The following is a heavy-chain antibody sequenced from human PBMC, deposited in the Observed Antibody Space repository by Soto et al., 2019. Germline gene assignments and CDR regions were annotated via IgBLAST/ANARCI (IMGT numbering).Heavy chain of an antibody. V-gene: IGHV1-69*06. D-gene: IGHD6-6*01. CDR1: GGTFSSYA. J-gene: IGHJ6*04. CDR3: ARGEYNSTSDKLLSRHGLDN. CDR2: IVPLFRTT. Sequence: QVQLVQSGAEAKKPGSSVMVSCKTSGGTFSSYAISWVGQAPGQGLEWMGGIVPLFRTTNYAQKFQGRVTITADTSTYTVYMELSGLKSGDTDVYYCARGEYNSTSDKLLSRHGLDNWGKHTKVNVSS.